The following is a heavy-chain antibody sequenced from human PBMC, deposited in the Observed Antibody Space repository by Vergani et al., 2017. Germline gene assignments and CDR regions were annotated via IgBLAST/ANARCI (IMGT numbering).Heavy chain of an antibody. CDR1: GGSFSGYY. Sequence: QVQLQQWGAGLLKPSETLSLTCAVYGGSFSGYYWSWIRQPPGKGLEWIGEINHSGSTNYNPSLKSPVTISVDTSKNQFSLKLSSVTAADTAVYYCARGGSRMGRGIAAREAFDIWGQGTMVTVSS. J-gene: IGHJ3*02. CDR3: ARGGSRMGRGIAAREAFDI. CDR2: INHSGST. V-gene: IGHV4-34*01. D-gene: IGHD6-6*01.